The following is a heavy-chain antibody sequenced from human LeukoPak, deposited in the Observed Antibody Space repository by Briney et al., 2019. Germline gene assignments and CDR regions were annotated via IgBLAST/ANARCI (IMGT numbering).Heavy chain of an antibody. D-gene: IGHD6-13*01. CDR2: IIGSGDIT. CDR3: AKEGQQLVLDY. Sequence: RTGGSLRLSCPASGFTFSSYAMSWVRQAPGKGLEWVSSIIGSGDITYYADSVKGRFTISRDNSKNTLYLQMNSLRAEDTAVYYCAKEGQQLVLDYWGQGTLVTVSS. J-gene: IGHJ4*02. V-gene: IGHV3-23*01. CDR1: GFTFSSYA.